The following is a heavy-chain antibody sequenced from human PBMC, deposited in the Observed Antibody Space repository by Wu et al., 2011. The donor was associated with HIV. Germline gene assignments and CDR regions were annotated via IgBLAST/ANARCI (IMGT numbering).Heavy chain of an antibody. V-gene: IGHV1-18*01. J-gene: IGHJ4*02. CDR3: ARNRAAASDRYYFEY. CDR2: ISAYNGNT. CDR1: GYTFTSYG. Sequence: QVQLVQSGAEVKKPGASVKVSCKASGYTFTSYGISWVRQAPGQGLEWMGWISAYNGNTNYAQKLQGRVTMTTDTSTSTAYMELRSLRSDDTAMYYCARNRAAASDRYYFEYWGQGTLVTVSS. D-gene: IGHD6-13*01.